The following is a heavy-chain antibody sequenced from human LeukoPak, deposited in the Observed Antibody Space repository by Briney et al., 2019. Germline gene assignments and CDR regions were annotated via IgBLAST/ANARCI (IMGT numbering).Heavy chain of an antibody. D-gene: IGHD2-15*01. CDR2: IYYSGST. V-gene: IGHV4-39*01. CDR3: ASLADCSGGSCYFDY. J-gene: IGHJ4*02. Sequence: SETLSLTCTVSGGSISSYYWGWIRQPPGKGLEWIGSIYYSGSTYYNPSLKSRVTISVDTSKNQFSLKLSSVTAADTAVYYCASLADCSGGSCYFDYWGQGTLVTVSS. CDR1: GGSISSYY.